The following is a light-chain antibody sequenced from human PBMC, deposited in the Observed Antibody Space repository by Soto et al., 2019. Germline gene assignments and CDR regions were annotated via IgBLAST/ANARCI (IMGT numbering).Light chain of an antibody. J-gene: IGKJ4*01. Sequence: EIVMTQFPATLSVFPGERATLSCRASRSVGSDLAWYQQKRGQARRLVIYDIFTMATCVLTRISGSGSGTDFNLTISSLPTPDLALYYCQPYHRKPRAFGGWT. CDR1: RSVGSD. V-gene: IGKV3D-15*01. CDR3: QPYHRKPRA. CDR2: DIF.